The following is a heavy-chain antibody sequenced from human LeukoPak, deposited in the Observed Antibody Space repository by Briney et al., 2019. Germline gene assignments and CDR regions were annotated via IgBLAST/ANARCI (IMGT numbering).Heavy chain of an antibody. CDR1: GFTFSNYN. V-gene: IGHV3-48*04. Sequence: GGSLRLSCAASGFTFSNYNMFWARQAPGKGLEWVSYITSSSNTVHYADSVKGRFTISRDNAKNTLYLQMNSLRAEDTAVYYCARDSDGWFDPWGQGTLVTVSS. CDR3: ARDSDGWFDP. J-gene: IGHJ5*02. CDR2: ITSSSNTV. D-gene: IGHD2-8*01.